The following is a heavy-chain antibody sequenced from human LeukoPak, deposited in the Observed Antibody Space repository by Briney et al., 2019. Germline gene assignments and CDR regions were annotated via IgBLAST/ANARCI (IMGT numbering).Heavy chain of an antibody. V-gene: IGHV1-18*01. D-gene: IGHD2-2*03. J-gene: IGHJ6*02. CDR2: ISGHNGDT. CDR1: GYTFNTSG. Sequence: ASVKVSCKASGYTFNTSGFSWVRQAPGQGLEWMGWISGHNGDTRYARKFQGRVTMTTDTSTSTVYMDLRSLRSDDTAVYYCAIDGDCSSTSCYPPPLYYYYGMDVWGQGTTVTVSS. CDR3: AIDGDCSSTSCYPPPLYYYYGMDV.